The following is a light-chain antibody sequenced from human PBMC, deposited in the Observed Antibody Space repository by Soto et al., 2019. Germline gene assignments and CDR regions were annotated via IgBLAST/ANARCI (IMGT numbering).Light chain of an antibody. CDR2: AVS. CDR1: QSVADK. CDR3: QQYDDWPPFT. Sequence: EVVMTQLPATLSVSPGERVSLSCRASQSVADKLAWYQQKPGQAPRLLIYAVSSRAAGIPTRFSGSGSGTDFTLTISSLQPEDFAVYYCQQYDDWPPFTFGQGTRLDI. J-gene: IGKJ2*01. V-gene: IGKV3-15*01.